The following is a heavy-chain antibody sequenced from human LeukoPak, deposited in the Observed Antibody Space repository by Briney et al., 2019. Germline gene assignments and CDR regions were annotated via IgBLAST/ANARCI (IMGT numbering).Heavy chain of an antibody. CDR3: ARLLYYYDSSIYQRYFDY. D-gene: IGHD3-22*01. CDR2: IYSGGNT. Sequence: QAGGSLRLSCSASGSTFSSYAMHWVRQAPGKGLEWVSIIYSGGNTHYADSVKGRFTISRDNSQNTLYLQMNSLRPEDTAVYYCARLLYYYDSSIYQRYFDYWGQGTLVTVSS. CDR1: GSTFSSYA. V-gene: IGHV3-53*01. J-gene: IGHJ4*02.